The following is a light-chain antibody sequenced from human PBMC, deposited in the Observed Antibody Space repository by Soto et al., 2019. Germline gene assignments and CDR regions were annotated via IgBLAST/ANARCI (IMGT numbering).Light chain of an antibody. J-gene: IGKJ1*01. CDR2: LGS. Sequence: DIVMTQSPLSLPVTPGEPASTSCRSIQSLLQSNGYNYLDWYLQKPGQSPQLLIYLGSNRASGVPDRFSGSGSGTDFTPKISRVEAEDVGVYYCMQARQTPRTFGQGTKVEIK. CDR1: QSLLQSNGYNY. V-gene: IGKV2-28*01. CDR3: MQARQTPRT.